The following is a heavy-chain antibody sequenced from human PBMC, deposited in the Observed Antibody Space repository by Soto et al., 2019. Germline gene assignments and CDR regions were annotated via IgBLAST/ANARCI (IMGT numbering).Heavy chain of an antibody. Sequence: SVQVAFKASRGPFSSYAIRLVRHAPGQGLEWMGGMIPILGTANYAQKFQGRVTITADESTSTAYMELSSLRSEDTAGYYCARGLQQPVLGYFQHWGQGTLVTVSS. J-gene: IGHJ1*01. CDR2: MIPILGTA. CDR1: RGPFSSYA. CDR3: ARGLQQPVLGYFQH. V-gene: IGHV1-69*13. D-gene: IGHD6-13*01.